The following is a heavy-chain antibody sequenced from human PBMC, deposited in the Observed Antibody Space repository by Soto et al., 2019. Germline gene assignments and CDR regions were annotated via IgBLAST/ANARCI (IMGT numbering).Heavy chain of an antibody. CDR3: ARDTGVTAMVWAGYYYSGMAV. D-gene: IGHD5-18*01. CDR1: GGTFSSYA. V-gene: IGHV1-69*06. CDR2: IIPIFGTA. J-gene: IGHJ6*02. Sequence: ASVKVSCKASGGTFSSYAISWVRQAPGQGLEWLGGIIPIFGTANYAQKFQGRVTITADKSTSTAYMELSSLRSEDTAVYYCARDTGVTAMVWAGYYYSGMAVWGQGTTVPVSS.